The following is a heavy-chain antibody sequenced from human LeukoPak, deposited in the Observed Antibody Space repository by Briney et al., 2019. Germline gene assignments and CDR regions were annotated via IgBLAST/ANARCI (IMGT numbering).Heavy chain of an antibody. Sequence: ASVKVSCKVSGYTLTELSMHWVRQAPGKGLEWMGGFDPENGETIYAQKFQGRVTMTRDMSTNTVYLELSSLRSEDTAIYYCARDNSVDDNAWWFDPWGQGTLVTVSS. CDR1: GYTLTELS. CDR2: FDPENGET. CDR3: ARDNSVDDNAWWFDP. J-gene: IGHJ5*02. D-gene: IGHD3-22*01. V-gene: IGHV1-24*01.